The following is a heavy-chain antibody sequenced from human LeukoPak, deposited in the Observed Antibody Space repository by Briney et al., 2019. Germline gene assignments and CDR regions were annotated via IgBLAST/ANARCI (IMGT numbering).Heavy chain of an antibody. V-gene: IGHV3-30*04. D-gene: IGHD4-17*01. CDR2: ISYDGSRK. CDR3: AAGRKGAVTRILEY. CDR1: GFTFSSYA. Sequence: GGSLRLSCAASGFTFSSYAMHWVRQAPGKGLEWVALISYDGSRKYFADSVKGRFTISRDNSKNTLYLQMDSLRAEDTAVYYCAAGRKGAVTRILEYWGQGTLVTVSS. J-gene: IGHJ4*02.